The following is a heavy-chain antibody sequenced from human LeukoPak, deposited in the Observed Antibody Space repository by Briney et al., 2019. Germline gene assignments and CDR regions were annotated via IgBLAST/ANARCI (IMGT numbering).Heavy chain of an antibody. CDR2: IRYDGSKS. V-gene: IGHV3-30*02. D-gene: IGHD1-26*01. Sequence: PGGSLRLSCAASGLTFNSSGMHSVRPAPGKGLEWVEFIRYDGSKSYFADSVKGRFALSRDNSKNTLYLQMSSLRPEDTGVYFCAKDGGSGSYFAFDIWGQGTMVTVSS. CDR3: AKDGGSGSYFAFDI. CDR1: GLTFNSSG. J-gene: IGHJ3*02.